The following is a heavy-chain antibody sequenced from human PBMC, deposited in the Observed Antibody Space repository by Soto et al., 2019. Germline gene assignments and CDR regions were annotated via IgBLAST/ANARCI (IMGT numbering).Heavy chain of an antibody. D-gene: IGHD2-8*02. V-gene: IGHV1-69*08. J-gene: IGHJ4*02. CDR1: RGTLSRYT. CDR2: VIPNLGVT. Sequence: QVQLVQSGAEVKKPGCSGKVSCEASRGTLSRYTFSWVRQAPGQGLEWMGRVIPNLGVTNYAKKFQGRFTIVVDTSTSTAYMELNSLRYEDTAVYYCARDKGYCTATSCPHFDYWGQGTLVTVSS. CDR3: ARDKGYCTATSCPHFDY.